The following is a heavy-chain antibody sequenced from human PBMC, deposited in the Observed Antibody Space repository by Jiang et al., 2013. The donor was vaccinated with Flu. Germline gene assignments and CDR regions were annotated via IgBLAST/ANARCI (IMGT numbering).Heavy chain of an antibody. CDR2: TYSSGST. CDR1: GASISSGSYY. J-gene: IGHJ5*02. CDR3: ATDNGRGIAATGEFDP. D-gene: IGHD6-13*01. V-gene: IGHV4-61*02. Sequence: GLVKPSQTLSLTCTVSGASISSGSYYWSWIRQPAGKGLEWIGRTYSSGSTNYNPSLKSRVAISLDTSKNQFSLKLYSVTAADTAVYYCATDNGRGIAATGEFDPWGQGTLVTVSS.